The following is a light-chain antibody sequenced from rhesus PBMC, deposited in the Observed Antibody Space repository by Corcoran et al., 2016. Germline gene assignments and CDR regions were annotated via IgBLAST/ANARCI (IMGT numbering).Light chain of an antibody. CDR2: DAS. V-gene: IGKV1-28*03. CDR3: LQHNSYPLT. J-gene: IGKJ4*01. CDR1: QGIRSY. Sequence: DIQMTQSPSSLSASVGDTVTLTCRASQGIRSYLNWFQQKPGKAPKRLIYDASRLESGVPSRFSGSGSGTDFTLTISSLQPEDFAAYYCLQHNSYPLTFGGGTKVEIK.